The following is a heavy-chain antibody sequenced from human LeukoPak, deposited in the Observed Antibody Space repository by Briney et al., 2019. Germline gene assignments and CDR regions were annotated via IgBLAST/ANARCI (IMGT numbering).Heavy chain of an antibody. CDR3: ARELGDYGRAFDI. Sequence: PSQTLSLTCAVSGVSISSGGYSWSWIRQPPGKGLEWIGYIYHSGSTYYNPSLKSRVTISVDRSKNQFSLKLSSVTAADTAVYYCARELGDYGRAFDIWGQGTMVTVSS. CDR2: IYHSGST. D-gene: IGHD4-17*01. J-gene: IGHJ3*02. CDR1: GVSISSGGYS. V-gene: IGHV4-30-2*01.